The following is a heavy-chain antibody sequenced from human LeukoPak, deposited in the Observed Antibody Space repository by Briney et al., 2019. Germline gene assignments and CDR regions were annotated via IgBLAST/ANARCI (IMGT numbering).Heavy chain of an antibody. Sequence: KTGGSLRLSCAASGFTFNTYSMNWVRQAPGEGLEWVSSISPTSGHIYYADSVKGRFTVSRDNAKNSLYLQMNSLRAEDTAVYYCARERMPRTPSGSYPWYFDLWGRGTLVTVSS. CDR3: ARERMPRTPSGSYPWYFDL. CDR2: ISPTSGHI. D-gene: IGHD1-26*01. CDR1: GFTFNTYS. J-gene: IGHJ2*01. V-gene: IGHV3-21*01.